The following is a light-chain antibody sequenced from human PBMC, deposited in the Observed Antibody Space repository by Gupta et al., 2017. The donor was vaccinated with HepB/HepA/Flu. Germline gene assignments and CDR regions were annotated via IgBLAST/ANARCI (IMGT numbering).Light chain of an antibody. V-gene: IGKV3-20*01. CDR1: QSVSSNQ. CDR3: QQYATPPRT. Sequence: EIVLTQSPGTMSLSPGERSTLSCRASQSVSSNQLAWYQQKPGQAPRLLIYGASSRSTGIPDRFSGRGSGADFTLTSSRLEPEDFAVYYCQQYATPPRTFGGGTKVEIK. J-gene: IGKJ4*01. CDR2: GAS.